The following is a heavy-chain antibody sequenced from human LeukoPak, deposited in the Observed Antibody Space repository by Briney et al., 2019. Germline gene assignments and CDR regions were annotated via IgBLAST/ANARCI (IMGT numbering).Heavy chain of an antibody. V-gene: IGHV5-51*01. CDR1: GYSFTSYW. J-gene: IGHJ4*02. CDR3: ARGRDGYSFGFDY. CDR2: IYPGDSDT. Sequence: ASVKISCKGSGYSFTSYWIGWVRQMPGKGLEWMGIIYPGDSDTRYSPSFRGHVIISADKSTRTAYLQWSSRRASDTAMYYCARGRDGYSFGFDYWGQGTLVTVSS. D-gene: IGHD5-24*01.